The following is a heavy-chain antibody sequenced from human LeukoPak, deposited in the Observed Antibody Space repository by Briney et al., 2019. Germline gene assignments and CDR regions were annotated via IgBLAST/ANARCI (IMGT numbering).Heavy chain of an antibody. Sequence: SETLSLTCTVSGYSISSGYYWGWIRQPPGKGLEWIGSIYHSGSTYYNPSLKSRVTISVDTSKNQFSLKLSSVTAADTAVYYCARCRGYSYGYMDYWGQGTLVTVSS. V-gene: IGHV4-38-2*02. CDR3: ARCRGYSYGYMDY. J-gene: IGHJ4*02. D-gene: IGHD5-18*01. CDR1: GYSISSGYY. CDR2: IYHSGST.